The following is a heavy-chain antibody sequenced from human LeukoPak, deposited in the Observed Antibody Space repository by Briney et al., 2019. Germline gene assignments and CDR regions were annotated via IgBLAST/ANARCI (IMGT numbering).Heavy chain of an antibody. CDR2: ISSSGTGT. D-gene: IGHD6-13*01. CDR3: ARGTGIAAAGSFFEY. CDR1: GFTFSSYV. J-gene: IGHJ4*02. V-gene: IGHV3-23*01. Sequence: GGSLRLSCAASGFTFSSYVMIWVRQAPGKGLEWVSVISSSGTGTDYADSVKGRLTISRDNSKNTLYVQMNSLRAEDTAVYYCARGTGIAAAGSFFEYWGQGTLVIVSS.